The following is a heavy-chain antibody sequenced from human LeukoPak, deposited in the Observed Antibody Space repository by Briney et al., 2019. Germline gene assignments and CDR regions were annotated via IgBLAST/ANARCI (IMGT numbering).Heavy chain of an antibody. CDR3: ATYSSSSWYATDYYGMDV. J-gene: IGHJ6*02. D-gene: IGHD6-13*01. CDR1: GYSFTSYW. V-gene: IGHV5-51*01. Sequence: GESLKISCKGSGYSFTSYWIGWVRQMPGKGLEWMGIIYPGDSDTRYSPSFQGQVTISADKSISTAYLQWSSLKASDTAMYYCATYSSSSWYATDYYGMDVWGQGTTVTVSS. CDR2: IYPGDSDT.